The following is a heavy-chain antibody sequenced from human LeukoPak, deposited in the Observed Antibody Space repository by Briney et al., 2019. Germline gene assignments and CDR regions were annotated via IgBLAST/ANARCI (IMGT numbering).Heavy chain of an antibody. J-gene: IGHJ4*02. D-gene: IGHD6-19*01. CDR2: ISSSSSSI. CDR1: GFTFSTYS. CDR3: AGSLRGGGWYMY. V-gene: IGHV3-21*01. Sequence: GGSLRLSCAASGFTFSTYSMNWVRQAPGKGLEWVSPISSSSSSIYYSDSVKGRFTVSRDNAKSSLFLQTNSLRDEDTAVYYCAGSLRGGGWYMYWGQGTLVTVSS.